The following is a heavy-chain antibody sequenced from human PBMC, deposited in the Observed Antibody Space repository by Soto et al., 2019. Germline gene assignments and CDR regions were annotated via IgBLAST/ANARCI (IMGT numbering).Heavy chain of an antibody. J-gene: IGHJ6*03. Sequence: GGSLRLSCAASGFTFSSYWMSWVRQAPGKGLEWVANIKQDGSEKYYVDSVKGRFTISRDNAKNSLYLQMNSLRAEDTAVYYCGRFRDWEPGDMDVCGEGCRVTVSS. D-gene: IGHD1-26*01. V-gene: IGHV3-7*01. CDR3: GRFRDWEPGDMDV. CDR1: GFTFSSYW. CDR2: IKQDGSEK.